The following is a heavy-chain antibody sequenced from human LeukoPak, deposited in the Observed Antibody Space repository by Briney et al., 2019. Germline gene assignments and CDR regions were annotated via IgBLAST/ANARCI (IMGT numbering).Heavy chain of an antibody. J-gene: IGHJ4*02. CDR1: GFPFSSYN. CDR2: ISSSSNYI. Sequence: PGGSLRLSCATSGFPFSSYNMNWVRQAPGKGLEWVSSISSSSNYIYYADSVKGRFTISRDNAKNSLYLQMNSLRAEDTAVYYCAKDRLGAMMYFDFWGQGTLVTVSS. V-gene: IGHV3-21*01. CDR3: AKDRLGAMMYFDF. D-gene: IGHD1-26*01.